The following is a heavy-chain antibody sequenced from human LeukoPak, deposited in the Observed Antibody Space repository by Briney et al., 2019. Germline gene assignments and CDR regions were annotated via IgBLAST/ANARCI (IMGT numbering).Heavy chain of an antibody. CDR1: GFTFSSYS. CDR2: ISSSSSYI. D-gene: IGHD2-15*01. V-gene: IGHV3-21*01. J-gene: IGHJ4*02. Sequence: KTGGSLRLSCAASGFTFSSYSMNWVRQALGKGLEWVSSISSSSSYIYYADSVKGRFTISRDNAKNSLYLQMNSLRAEDTAVYYCARGSYCSGGSCFDYWGQGTLVTVSS. CDR3: ARGSYCSGGSCFDY.